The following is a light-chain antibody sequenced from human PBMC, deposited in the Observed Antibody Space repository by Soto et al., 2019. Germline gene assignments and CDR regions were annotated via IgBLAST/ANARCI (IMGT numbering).Light chain of an antibody. J-gene: IGKJ4*01. V-gene: IGKV1-5*03. CDR3: QQYNSYPLT. Sequence: DIQMTQSPSALSASVGDRVTITGRASQSISSWLAWYQQKPGKAPKLLIYKASSLESWVPSRFSGSGSGTEFTLTISSLQPDDFATYYCQQYNSYPLTFGGGTKVEIK. CDR2: KAS. CDR1: QSISSW.